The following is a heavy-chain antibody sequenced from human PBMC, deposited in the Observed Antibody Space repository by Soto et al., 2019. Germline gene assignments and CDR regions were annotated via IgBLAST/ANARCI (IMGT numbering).Heavy chain of an antibody. J-gene: IGHJ3*02. CDR2: MNPNSGNT. CDR3: ASERSSGALDI. Sequence: QVQLVQSGAEVKTPGASVKVSCKTSGYTFTSYDINWVRQATGQGLEWMGWMNPNSGNTAYAQRFQGRVTTTRNTSIITAYMELSSLKSEDTAVYYCASERSSGALDIWGQGTRVTVSS. CDR1: GYTFTSYD. D-gene: IGHD2-15*01. V-gene: IGHV1-8*01.